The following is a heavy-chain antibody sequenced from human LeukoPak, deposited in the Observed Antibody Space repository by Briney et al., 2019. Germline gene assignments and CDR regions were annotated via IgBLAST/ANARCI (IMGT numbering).Heavy chain of an antibody. Sequence: GGSLRLSCAASGFIFSDYYMAWIRQAPGKGLEWISTIKGTGLTTYYADSVKGRVTISRDNAENSLYLQMNSLRAEDTAVYYCARAAIAAARIYYMDVWGKGTTVTVSS. J-gene: IGHJ6*03. V-gene: IGHV3-11*04. CDR2: IKGTGLTT. D-gene: IGHD6-13*01. CDR1: GFIFSDYY. CDR3: ARAAIAAARIYYMDV.